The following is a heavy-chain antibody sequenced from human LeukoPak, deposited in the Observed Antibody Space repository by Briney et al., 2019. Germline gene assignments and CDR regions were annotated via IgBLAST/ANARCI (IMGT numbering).Heavy chain of an antibody. Sequence: GSMSLSWLLSAFTFSNYAMTWVRQAPGEGMGWVSSISGSGGTSYYADSVKGRFTIYRDSAKNMLFLQMNRLRAEDTAVYYCAKSPYFYNSGRSVDVWGKGTTVTVSS. J-gene: IGHJ6*04. V-gene: IGHV3-23*01. D-gene: IGHD3-10*01. CDR1: AFTFSNYA. CDR2: ISGSGGTS. CDR3: AKSPYFYNSGRSVDV.